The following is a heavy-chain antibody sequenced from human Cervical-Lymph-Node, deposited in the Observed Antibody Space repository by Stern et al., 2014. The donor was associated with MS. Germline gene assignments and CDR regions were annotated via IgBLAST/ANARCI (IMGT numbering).Heavy chain of an antibody. D-gene: IGHD2-2*01. CDR1: GFSLNSPGMC. V-gene: IGHV2-70*15. CDR2: IDWDDEK. J-gene: IGHJ6*02. CDR3: ARLEVPTSPGFHYYYYAMDV. Sequence: QITLQESGPALVKPTQTLTLTCTFSGFSLNSPGMCVSWIRQPPGKALEWLARIDWDDEKYYSTSLKTRLAVSKDTSKNQVVLRMTNMDPADTATYYCARLEVPTSPGFHYYYYAMDVWGQGTTVTVSS.